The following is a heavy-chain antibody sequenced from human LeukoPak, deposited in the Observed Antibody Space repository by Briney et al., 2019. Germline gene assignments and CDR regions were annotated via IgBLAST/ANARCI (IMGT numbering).Heavy chain of an antibody. CDR3: ARAIGYSSSNLNYYYMDV. CDR1: GYTFTSYD. J-gene: IGHJ6*03. V-gene: IGHV1-8*01. CDR2: MNPNSGNT. Sequence: ASVKVSCKATGYTFTSYDINWVRQATGQGLEWMGWMNPNSGNTGYAQKFQGRVTMTRNNYISTAYKELSSLRSEDTAVYCCARAIGYSSSNLNYYYMDVWGKGTTDYVSS. D-gene: IGHD6-6*01.